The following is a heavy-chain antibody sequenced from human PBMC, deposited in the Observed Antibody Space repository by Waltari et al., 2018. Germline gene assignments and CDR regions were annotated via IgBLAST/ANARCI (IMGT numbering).Heavy chain of an antibody. CDR3: ARAVWGIAVAGGPFDL. V-gene: IGHV4-30-4*01. D-gene: IGHD6-19*01. J-gene: IGHJ4*02. Sequence: QVQLQESGPGLVKPSQTLTRTCTVPGGPITRGHYYWRWMRQPPGKGLEWIGDVYHDGGTYLNPSLKSRLTIAVDTSKSQFSLKLSSGPAADPAMFCCARAVWGIAVAGGPFDLWGQGTLVTVSS. CDR2: VYHDGGT. CDR1: GGPITRGHYY.